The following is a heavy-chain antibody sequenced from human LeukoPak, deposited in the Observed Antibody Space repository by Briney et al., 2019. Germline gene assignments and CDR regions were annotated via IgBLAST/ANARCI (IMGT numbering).Heavy chain of an antibody. CDR1: GFTFSSYA. Sequence: GGSLRLSCAASGFTFSSYAMHWVRQAPGKGLEWVAVISYDGSNKYYADSVKGRFTISRDNSENTLYLQMNSLRAEDTAVYYCARDPRIARYYYYYYYMDVWGKGTTATVSS. CDR2: ISYDGSNK. CDR3: ARDPRIARYYYYYYYMDV. V-gene: IGHV3-30-3*01. D-gene: IGHD6-13*01. J-gene: IGHJ6*03.